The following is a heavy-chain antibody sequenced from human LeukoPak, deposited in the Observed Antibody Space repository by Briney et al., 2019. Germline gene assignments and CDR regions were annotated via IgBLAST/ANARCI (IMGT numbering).Heavy chain of an antibody. D-gene: IGHD4-23*01. CDR1: GFTFDDYG. CDR2: INWNGGST. J-gene: IGHJ3*02. CDR3: ARSTVVTEIPDAFDI. Sequence: PGGSLRLSCAASGFTFDDYGMSWVRQAPGKGLEWVSGINWNGGSTGYADSVKGRFTISRDNAKNSLYLQMNSLRAEDTALYYCARSTVVTEIPDAFDIWGQGTMVIVSS. V-gene: IGHV3-20*04.